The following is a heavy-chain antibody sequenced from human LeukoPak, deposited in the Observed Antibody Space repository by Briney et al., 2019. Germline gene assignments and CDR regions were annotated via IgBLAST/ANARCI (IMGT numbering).Heavy chain of an antibody. CDR2: IYYSGST. D-gene: IGHD6-19*01. V-gene: IGHV4-59*01. Sequence: SETLSLACTVSGGSISSYYWSWIRQPPGKGLEWIGYIYYSGSTNYNPSLKSRVTMSVDTSKNQFSLKLSSVTAADTAVYFCARSILTVAGPFDYWGQGTLVTVSS. CDR1: GGSISSYY. CDR3: ARSILTVAGPFDY. J-gene: IGHJ4*02.